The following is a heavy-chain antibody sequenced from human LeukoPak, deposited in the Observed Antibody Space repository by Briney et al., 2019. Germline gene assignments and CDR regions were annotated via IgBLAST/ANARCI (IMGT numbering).Heavy chain of an antibody. D-gene: IGHD3-10*01. CDR2: FDPEDGET. CDR3: AALWFGELSAVY. V-gene: IGHV1-24*01. J-gene: IGHJ4*02. CDR1: GYTLTELS. Sequence: ASVKVSCKVSGYTLTELSMHWVRQAPGQGLEWMGGFDPEDGETIYAQKFQGRVTMTEDTSTDTAYMELSSLRSEDTAVYYCAALWFGELSAVYWGQGTLVTVSS.